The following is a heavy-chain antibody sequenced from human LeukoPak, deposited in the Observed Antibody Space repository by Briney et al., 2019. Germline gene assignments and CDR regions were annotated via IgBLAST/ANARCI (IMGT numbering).Heavy chain of an antibody. V-gene: IGHV3-30-3*01. CDR1: GFTFSSYG. CDR3: ARDRFYYDSSGPTWFDP. J-gene: IGHJ5*02. CDR2: ISYDGSNK. Sequence: PGGSLRLSCAASGFTFSSYGMHWVRQAPGKGLEWVAVISYDGSNKYYADSVKGRFTISRDNSKNTLYLQMNSLRAEDTAVYYCARDRFYYDSSGPTWFDPWGQGTLVTVSS. D-gene: IGHD3-22*01.